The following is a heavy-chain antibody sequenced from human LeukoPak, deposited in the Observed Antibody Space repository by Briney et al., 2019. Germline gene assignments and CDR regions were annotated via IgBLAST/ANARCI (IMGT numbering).Heavy chain of an antibody. CDR3: ARGPYYYDSKTFDY. CDR1: GVSISSGGYY. V-gene: IGHV4-31*03. Sequence: SETLSLTCTVSGVSISSGGYYWSWIRQHPGKGLEWIGYIYYSGSTHYNPSLKSRVRISVDTSKNQFSLKLSSVTAADTAVYYCARGPYYYDSKTFDYWGQGTPVTVSS. CDR2: IYYSGST. J-gene: IGHJ4*02. D-gene: IGHD3-22*01.